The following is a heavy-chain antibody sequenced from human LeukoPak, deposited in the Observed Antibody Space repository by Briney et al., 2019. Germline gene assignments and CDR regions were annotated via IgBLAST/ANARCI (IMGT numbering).Heavy chain of an antibody. CDR1: GGSISSSSYY. D-gene: IGHD2-2*01. Sequence: SETLSLTCTVSGGSISSSSYYWGWIRQPPGKGLGWIGSIYYSGSTYYNPSLKSRVTISVDTSKNQFSLKLSSVTAADTAVYYCARRLRYCSSTSCLNWFDPWGQGTLVTVSS. J-gene: IGHJ5*02. CDR3: ARRLRYCSSTSCLNWFDP. CDR2: IYYSGST. V-gene: IGHV4-39*01.